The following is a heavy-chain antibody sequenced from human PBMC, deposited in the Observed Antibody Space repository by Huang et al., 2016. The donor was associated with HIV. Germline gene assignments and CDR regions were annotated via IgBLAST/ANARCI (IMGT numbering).Heavy chain of an antibody. CDR3: ARDPKYHRIGYYRQRRGIDI. V-gene: IGHV1-18*01. D-gene: IGHD3-22*01. Sequence: QIQLMQSGPELKQPGASVKVSCKASGYNFTSYGITWVRQAPGQGHEWMGWISASSGDTEYAQKFQGRGTLTTDTSTNIAYMELRSLRSDDTAKYYCARDPKYHRIGYYRQRRGIDIWGQGTMVIVSS. J-gene: IGHJ3*02. CDR2: ISASSGDT. CDR1: GYNFTSYG.